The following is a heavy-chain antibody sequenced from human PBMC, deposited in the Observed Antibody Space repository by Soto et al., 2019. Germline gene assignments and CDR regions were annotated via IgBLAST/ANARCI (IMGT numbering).Heavy chain of an antibody. D-gene: IGHD4-17*01. Sequence: ASVKVSCKASGYTFTSYGISWVRQAPGQGLEWMGWISAYNGNTNYAQKLQGRVTMTTDTSTSTAYMELRSLRSDDTAVYYCARDGVYGDRNRVSYFDYWGQGTLVTVSS. J-gene: IGHJ4*02. CDR3: ARDGVYGDRNRVSYFDY. CDR1: GYTFTSYG. CDR2: ISAYNGNT. V-gene: IGHV1-18*01.